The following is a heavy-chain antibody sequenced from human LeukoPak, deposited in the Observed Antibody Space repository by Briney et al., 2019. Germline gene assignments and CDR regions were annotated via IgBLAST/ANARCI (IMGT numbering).Heavy chain of an antibody. Sequence: GGSLRLSCAASGFTVSSNYMSWVRQAPGKGLEWVSVIYSGGSTYYADFVKGRFTISRDNSKNTLYLQMNSLRAEDTAVYYCARDSRVVGAPYYYYGMDVWGQGATVTVSS. J-gene: IGHJ6*02. D-gene: IGHD1-26*01. CDR3: ARDSRVVGAPYYYYGMDV. V-gene: IGHV3-53*01. CDR2: IYSGGST. CDR1: GFTVSSNY.